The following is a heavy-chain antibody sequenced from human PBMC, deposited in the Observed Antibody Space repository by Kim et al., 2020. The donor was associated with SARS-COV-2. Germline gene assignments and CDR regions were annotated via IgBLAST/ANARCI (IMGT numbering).Heavy chain of an antibody. CDR2: ISYDGSNK. V-gene: IGHV3-30*18. J-gene: IGHJ4*02. CDR1: GFTFSSYG. CDR3: AKDGTPYSSSWYSDY. D-gene: IGHD6-13*01. Sequence: GGSLRLSCAASGFTFSSYGMHWVRQAPGKGLEWVAVISYDGSNKYYADSVKGRFTISRDNSKNTLYLQMNSLRAEDTAVYYCAKDGTPYSSSWYSDYWGQGTLVTVSS.